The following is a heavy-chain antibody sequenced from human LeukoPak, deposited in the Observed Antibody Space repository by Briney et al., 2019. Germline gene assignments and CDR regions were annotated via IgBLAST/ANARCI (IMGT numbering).Heavy chain of an antibody. V-gene: IGHV3-23*01. CDR1: GFTFTNYS. D-gene: IGHD3-9*01. CDR3: AKFYDILTGDFDY. Sequence: GGSLRLSCAASGFTFTNYSRSWVRQAPGKGLEWVSVISGSGGSTYYADSVKGRFTISRDNSKNTLYLQMNSLRAEDTAVYYCAKFYDILTGDFDYWGQGTLVTVSS. J-gene: IGHJ4*02. CDR2: ISGSGGST.